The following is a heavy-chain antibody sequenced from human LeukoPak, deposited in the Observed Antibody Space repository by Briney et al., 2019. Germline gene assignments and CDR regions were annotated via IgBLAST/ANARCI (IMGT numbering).Heavy chain of an antibody. CDR2: INTDGSSP. CDR3: TRGRVTSSWYYFGY. V-gene: IGHV3-74*01. CDR1: AFTFSSDW. J-gene: IGHJ4*02. D-gene: IGHD6-13*01. Sequence: GGSLRLSCAASAFTFSSDWVHRVRQAPGKGLRTGSRINTDGSSPTYVDSVKGRFTISRDNAKNTLYLQINSLRAEDTAVYYCTRGRVTSSWYYFGYWGQGALVTVSS.